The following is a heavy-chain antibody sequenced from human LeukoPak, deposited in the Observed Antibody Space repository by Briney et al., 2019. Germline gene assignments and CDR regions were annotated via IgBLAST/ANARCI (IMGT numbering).Heavy chain of an antibody. CDR1: GFTVSSNY. J-gene: IGHJ6*03. CDR2: ISGSGGST. Sequence: PGGSLRLSCAASGFTVSSNYMSWVRQAPGKGLEWVSAISGSGGSTYYADSVKGRFTISRDNSKNTLYLQMNSLRAEDTAVYYCAKVGQEAYYYYYYYMDVWGKGTTVTVSS. CDR3: AKVGQEAYYYYYYYMDV. V-gene: IGHV3-23*01.